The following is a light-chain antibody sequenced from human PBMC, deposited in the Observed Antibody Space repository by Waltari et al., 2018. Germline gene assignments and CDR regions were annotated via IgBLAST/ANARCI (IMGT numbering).Light chain of an antibody. CDR3: QQYGSSST. CDR2: GAS. V-gene: IGKV3-20*01. Sequence: EIVLTQSPGTLSLSPGGSAALSCRASQSVSDRYLAWYQLKPGRAPRILIYGASNRASGIPDKFSGSGSGTDFTLTIRRLEPEDIAVYYCQQYGSSSTFGQGTKLEIK. J-gene: IGKJ2*01. CDR1: QSVSDRY.